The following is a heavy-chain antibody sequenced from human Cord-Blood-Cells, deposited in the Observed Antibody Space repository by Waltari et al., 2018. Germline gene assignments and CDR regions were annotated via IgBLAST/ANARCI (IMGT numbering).Heavy chain of an antibody. CDR2: IIPIFGTA. V-gene: IGHV1-69*01. J-gene: IGHJ2*01. D-gene: IGHD2-15*01. Sequence: QVQLVQSGAEVKKPGSSVKVSCKASGGTFSSYAISWVRQAPGQGLEWMGGIIPIFGTANHAQKFQGRVTITADEATSTAYMELSSLRSEDTGVYYCAIHLCGGCCYRGLRGWYFDLWGRGTLVTVSS. CDR1: GGTFSSYA. CDR3: AIHLCGGCCYRGLRGWYFDL.